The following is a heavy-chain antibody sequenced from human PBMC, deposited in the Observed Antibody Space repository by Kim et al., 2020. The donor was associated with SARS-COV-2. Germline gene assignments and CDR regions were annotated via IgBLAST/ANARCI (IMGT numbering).Heavy chain of an antibody. CDR1: GFTFSSYA. CDR2: ISYDGSNK. Sequence: GGSLRLSCAASGFTFSSYAMHWVRQAPGKGLEWVAVISYDGSNKYYADSVKGRFTISRDNSKNTLYLQMNSLRAEDTAVYYCARFYYDSSGYYDWFDPWG. J-gene: IGHJ5*02. CDR3: ARFYYDSSGYYDWFDP. D-gene: IGHD3-22*01. V-gene: IGHV3-30*04.